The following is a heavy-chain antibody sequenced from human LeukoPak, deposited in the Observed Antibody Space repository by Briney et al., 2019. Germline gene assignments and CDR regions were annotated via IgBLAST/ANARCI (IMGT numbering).Heavy chain of an antibody. V-gene: IGHV1-69*06. Sequence: GSSMKVSCKASGGTFSSYAISWVRQAPGQGLEWMGRIIPIFGTANYAQKFQGRVTITADKSTSTAYMELSSLRSEDTAVYYCARDRGPWGIVVVTAPFDYWGQGTLVTVSS. CDR3: ARDRGPWGIVVVTAPFDY. CDR2: IIPIFGTA. D-gene: IGHD2-21*02. J-gene: IGHJ4*02. CDR1: GGTFSSYA.